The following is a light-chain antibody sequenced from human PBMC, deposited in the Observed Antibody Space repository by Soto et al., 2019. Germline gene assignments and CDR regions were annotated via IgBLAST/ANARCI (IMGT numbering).Light chain of an antibody. Sequence: DIQMTQSPSTLSASVGDRVTITCRASQSISSWLAWYQQKPGKAPNLLIYKASSLQSGVPSRFSGSGSGTEFTLTISSLQPDDLASYYCQQYNSFPYTFGQVTKLEIK. J-gene: IGKJ2*01. V-gene: IGKV1-5*03. CDR1: QSISSW. CDR3: QQYNSFPYT. CDR2: KAS.